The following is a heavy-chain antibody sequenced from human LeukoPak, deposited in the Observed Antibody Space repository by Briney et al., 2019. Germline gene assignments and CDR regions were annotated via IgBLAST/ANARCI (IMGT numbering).Heavy chain of an antibody. V-gene: IGHV4-39*01. CDR3: ARHRGLDGFDI. D-gene: IGHD3-10*01. CDR2: MYYSGSI. Sequence: SETLSLTCTVSGASISRSSYYWGWLRQAPGKGLEWIGSMYYSGSIHYNPSLKSRLTIAVDTSKNQYSLKVTSMTAADTAVYYCARHRGLDGFDIWGQGTLVTVSS. J-gene: IGHJ4*02. CDR1: GASISRSSYY.